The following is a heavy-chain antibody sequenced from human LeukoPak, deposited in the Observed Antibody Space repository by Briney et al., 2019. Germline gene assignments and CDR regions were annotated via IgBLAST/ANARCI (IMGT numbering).Heavy chain of an antibody. V-gene: IGHV3-48*03. Sequence: PGGSLRLSCAASGFTFSSYEMNWVRQAPGKGLEWASYISSSGSTIYYADSVKGRFTISRDNAKNSLYLQMNSLRAEDTAVYYCARNYYDSSGYPYYYYGMDVWGQGTTVTVSS. CDR3: ARNYYDSSGYPYYYYGMDV. CDR1: GFTFSSYE. CDR2: ISSSGSTI. D-gene: IGHD3-22*01. J-gene: IGHJ6*02.